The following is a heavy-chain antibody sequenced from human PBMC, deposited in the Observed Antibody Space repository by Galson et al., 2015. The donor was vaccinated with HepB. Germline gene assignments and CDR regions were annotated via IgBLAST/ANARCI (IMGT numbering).Heavy chain of an antibody. D-gene: IGHD2-21*02. Sequence: SLRLSCAASGFTFSSDSMNWVRQAPGKGLEWVSYISSSSSTIYYADSVKGRFAISRDNAKNSLYLQMNSLRDEDTAVYYCARDRVAYCGGDCYYYFDYWGQVTLVTVSS. V-gene: IGHV3-48*02. CDR2: ISSSSSTI. CDR1: GFTFSSDS. CDR3: ARDRVAYCGGDCYYYFDY. J-gene: IGHJ4*02.